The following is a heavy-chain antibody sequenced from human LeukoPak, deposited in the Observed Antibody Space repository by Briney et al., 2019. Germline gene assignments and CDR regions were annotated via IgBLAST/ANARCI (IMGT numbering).Heavy chain of an antibody. CDR3: ARDIVYCSGGSCYHHYYGRDV. V-gene: IGHV1-46*01. Sequence: ASVKVSCKASGYSFTSHYIHWVRQAPGQGLEWMGVFDARAGSSSSAQKFKGRVTITRDNSTTTVYMELSSLRAEDTAVYFCARDIVYCSGGSCYHHYYGRDVWGQGTTVTVSS. CDR1: GYSFTSHY. J-gene: IGHJ6*02. CDR2: FDARAGSS. D-gene: IGHD2-15*01.